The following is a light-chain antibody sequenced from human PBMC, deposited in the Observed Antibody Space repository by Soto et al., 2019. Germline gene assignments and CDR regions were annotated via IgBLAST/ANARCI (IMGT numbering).Light chain of an antibody. CDR3: HQYDNLPLT. CDR2: DAS. Sequence: DIQMTQSPSSLSASVGDRVTITCQASQDITNSLNWYQQKPGKAPKVLIYDASILETGVPSRFSGSGSGTDFTFTISSLQPEDVATYYCHQYDNLPLTFAPGTTVDIE. V-gene: IGKV1-33*01. CDR1: QDITNS. J-gene: IGKJ3*01.